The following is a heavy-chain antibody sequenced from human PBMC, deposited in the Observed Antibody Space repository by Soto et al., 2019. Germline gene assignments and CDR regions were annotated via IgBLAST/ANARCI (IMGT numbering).Heavy chain of an antibody. CDR2: ISYDGSNK. J-gene: IGHJ4*02. CDR1: GFTFSSYA. V-gene: IGHV3-30-3*01. CDR3: AREAYYDSSGYYYVSPFY. Sequence: SLRLSCAASGFTFSSYAMHWVRQAPGKGLEWVAVISYDGSNKYYADSVKGRFTISRDNSKNTLYLQMNSLRAEDTAVYYCAREAYYDSSGYYYVSPFYWGQGTLVTAPQ. D-gene: IGHD3-22*01.